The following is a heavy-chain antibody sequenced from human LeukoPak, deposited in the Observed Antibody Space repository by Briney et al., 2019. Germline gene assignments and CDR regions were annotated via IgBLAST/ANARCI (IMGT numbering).Heavy chain of an antibody. J-gene: IGHJ4*02. V-gene: IGHV4-59*01. CDR2: IDYRGST. D-gene: IGHD3-10*01. CDR3: ARGRGYYGSGSSASDY. Sequence: SETLPLTCTVSGGSISTYYWSWIRQPPGKGLEWIAYIDYRGSTTYDPSLRSRVTISVDTSRNQFSLKLYSVTAADTAVYYCARGRGYYGSGSSASDYWGQGTLVTVSS. CDR1: GGSISTYY.